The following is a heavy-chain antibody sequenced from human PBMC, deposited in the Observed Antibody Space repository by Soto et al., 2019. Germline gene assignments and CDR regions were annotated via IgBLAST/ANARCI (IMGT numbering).Heavy chain of an antibody. CDR3: AEDSVVGIFYTTLGF. CDR2: ITYDGSNK. D-gene: IGHD3-16*01. J-gene: IGHJ4*02. CDR1: GFNFDNYG. Sequence: GGSLRLSCQASGFNFDNYGMHWVRQAPGKGLEWVAVITYDGSNKYYADSVKGRFTISRDNSKNTLSLHLNTLKPEDTAVYHCAEDSVVGIFYTTLGFWGQGTLVTVSS. V-gene: IGHV3-30*18.